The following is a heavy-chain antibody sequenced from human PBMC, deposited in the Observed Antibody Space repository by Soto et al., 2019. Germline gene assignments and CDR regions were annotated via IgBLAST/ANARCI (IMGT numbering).Heavy chain of an antibody. V-gene: IGHV1-2*02. Sequence: GASVKVSCKASGYAFTDYYMHWVRQAPGQGLEWMGWINPNSGGTNYAQKFQGRVTMTRDTSISTAYMELSGLRSDDTAVYYCARKLELRGSYYYYYDMDVWGQGTTVTVSS. CDR2: INPNSGGT. D-gene: IGHD1-7*01. J-gene: IGHJ6*02. CDR1: GYAFTDYY. CDR3: ARKLELRGSYYYYYDMDV.